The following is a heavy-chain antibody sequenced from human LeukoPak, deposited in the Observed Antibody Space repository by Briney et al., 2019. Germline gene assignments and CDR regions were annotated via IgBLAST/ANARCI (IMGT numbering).Heavy chain of an antibody. CDR2: ITSSSNFI. V-gene: IGHV3-48*01. Sequence: PGGSLRLSCAASGFTFSSSNMNWVRQAPGKGLEWLSYITSSSNFIYYADSVKGRFTISRDNSKNTLYMQMNSLRAEDTAVYYCAKDPHPDIVATGDYWGQGTLVTVSS. CDR1: GFTFSSSN. D-gene: IGHD5-12*01. CDR3: AKDPHPDIVATGDY. J-gene: IGHJ4*02.